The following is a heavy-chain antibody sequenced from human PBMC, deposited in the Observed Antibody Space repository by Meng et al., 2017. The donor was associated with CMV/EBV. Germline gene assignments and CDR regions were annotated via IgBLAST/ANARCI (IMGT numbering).Heavy chain of an antibody. CDR1: GFTFSSYW. V-gene: IGHV3-7*01. D-gene: IGHD2-8*01. J-gene: IGHJ4*02. Sequence: GGSLRLSCAASGFTFSSYWMSWVRQAPGKGLEWVANIKQDGSEKYYVDSVKGRFTISRDNAKNSLYLQMNSLRAEDTAVYYCASITSGYCTNGVCVYWGQGTLTVSS. CDR3: ASITSGYCTNGVCVY. CDR2: IKQDGSEK.